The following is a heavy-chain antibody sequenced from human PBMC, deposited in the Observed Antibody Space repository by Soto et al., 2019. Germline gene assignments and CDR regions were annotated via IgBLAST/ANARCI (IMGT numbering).Heavy chain of an antibody. CDR2: IYYSGTT. Sequence: SETLSLTCTVSGGSISSSRYYWGWIRQPPGKGLEWIGSIYYSGTTYYKPSLKSRVTISVDTSKNQFSLKLSSVTAADTAVYYCARQKSSSWSEGYFQHWGPGTLVTVSS. CDR1: GGSISSSRYY. V-gene: IGHV4-39*01. J-gene: IGHJ1*01. D-gene: IGHD6-6*01. CDR3: ARQKSSSWSEGYFQH.